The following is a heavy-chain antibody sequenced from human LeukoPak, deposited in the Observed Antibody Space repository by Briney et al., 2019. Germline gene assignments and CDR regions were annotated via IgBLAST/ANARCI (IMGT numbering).Heavy chain of an antibody. CDR3: PTGHVD. J-gene: IGHJ4*02. CDR1: GYTLTELS. CDR2: FDPEDGET. D-gene: IGHD3-10*02. Sequence: AXXKVSWKVSGYTLTELSMHWVRQAPGKGVEWMGGFDPEDGETIYAQKLQGRVTMTEETSTKTVYMELSSLRSEDTAVYYCPTGHVDWGQGTLVTVSS. V-gene: IGHV1-24*01.